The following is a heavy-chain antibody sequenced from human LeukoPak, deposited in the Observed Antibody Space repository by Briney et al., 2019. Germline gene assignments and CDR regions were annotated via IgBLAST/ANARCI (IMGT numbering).Heavy chain of an antibody. D-gene: IGHD6-19*01. CDR3: ARGGSGWYRGWFNP. Sequence: SETLSLTCAVYGGSFSGYYWSWIRQPPGKGLEWIGEINHSGSTNYNPSLKSRVTISVDTSKNQFSLKLSSVTAVDTAVYYCARGGSGWYRGWFNPWGQGTLVTVSS. J-gene: IGHJ5*02. CDR2: INHSGST. CDR1: GGSFSGYY. V-gene: IGHV4-34*01.